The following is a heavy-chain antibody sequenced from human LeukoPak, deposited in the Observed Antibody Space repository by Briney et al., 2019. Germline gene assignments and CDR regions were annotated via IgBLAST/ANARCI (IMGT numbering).Heavy chain of an antibody. CDR1: GGSISSSSYH. CDR2: IYYSGST. CDR3: ARHEIVVVPAAILCGWFDP. Sequence: SETLSLTCTVSGGSISSSSYHWGWIRQPPGKGLEWIGSIYYSGSTYYNPSLKSRVTISVDTSKNQFSLKLSSVTAADTAVYYCARHEIVVVPAAILCGWFDPWGQGTLVTVSS. V-gene: IGHV4-39*01. J-gene: IGHJ5*02. D-gene: IGHD2-2*02.